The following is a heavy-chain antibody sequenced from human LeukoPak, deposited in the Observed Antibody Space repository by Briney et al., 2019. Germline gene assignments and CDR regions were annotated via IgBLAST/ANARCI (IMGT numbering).Heavy chain of an antibody. D-gene: IGHD4-17*01. CDR3: AERGPRGAGDYGY. V-gene: IGHV3-23*01. J-gene: IGHJ4*02. CDR2: ISGSGGST. CDR1: GFTFSNYA. Sequence: GGSLRLSCAASGFTFSNYAMSWVRQAPGEGLEWVSTISGSGGSTYYADSVKGRFTISRDNSKNTLYLQMNSLRAEDTAVYFCAERGPRGAGDYGYWGQGTLVTVSS.